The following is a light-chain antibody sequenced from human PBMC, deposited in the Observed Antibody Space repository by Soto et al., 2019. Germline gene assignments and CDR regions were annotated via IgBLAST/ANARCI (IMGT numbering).Light chain of an antibody. Sequence: QSVLTQPASVSGSPGQSITISCTGSSDDIGAYDYVSWYQHHPGKAPKLMIYEVNNRPSGVSNRFSGSKSGNTASLSISGLQAEDEADYFCSSYTRTNTRVFGGGTKVTVL. CDR3: SSYTRTNTRV. V-gene: IGLV2-14*01. CDR1: SDDIGAYDY. J-gene: IGLJ3*02. CDR2: EVN.